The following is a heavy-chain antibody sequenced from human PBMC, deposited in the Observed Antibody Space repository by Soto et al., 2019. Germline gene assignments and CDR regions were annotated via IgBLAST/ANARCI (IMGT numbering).Heavy chain of an antibody. V-gene: IGHV3-23*01. CDR3: AKDIDSSGYYYYYYGMDV. CDR2: ISGSGGST. D-gene: IGHD3-22*01. Sequence: GGSLRLSCAASGFTFSSYAMSWVRQAPGKGLEWVSAISGSGGSTYYADSVKGRFTISRDNSKNTLYLQMNSLRAEDTAVYYCAKDIDSSGYYYYYYGMDVWGQGTTVTVSS. J-gene: IGHJ6*02. CDR1: GFTFSSYA.